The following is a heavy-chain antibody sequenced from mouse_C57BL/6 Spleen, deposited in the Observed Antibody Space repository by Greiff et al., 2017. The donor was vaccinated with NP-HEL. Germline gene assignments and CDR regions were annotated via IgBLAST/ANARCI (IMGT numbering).Heavy chain of an antibody. V-gene: IGHV1-64*01. Sequence: QVQLQQPGAELVKPGASVKLSCKASGYTFTSYWMHWVKQRPGQGLEWIGMIHPNSGSTNYNEKFKSKATLTVDTSSSTAYMQLSSLTSEDSASYYCARVTGRAMDYWGQGTSVTVSS. CDR2: IHPNSGST. CDR3: ARVTGRAMDY. D-gene: IGHD4-1*01. CDR1: GYTFTSYW. J-gene: IGHJ4*01.